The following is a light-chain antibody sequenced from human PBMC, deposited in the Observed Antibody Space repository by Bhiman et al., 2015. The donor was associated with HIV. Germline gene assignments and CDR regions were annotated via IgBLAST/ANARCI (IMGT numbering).Light chain of an antibody. CDR3: SSYTSSSTPLS. V-gene: IGLV2-14*02. CDR2: DVS. CDR1: SSDIGSYTL. J-gene: IGLJ1*01. Sequence: QSALTQPASMSGSPGQSITISCTGTSSDIGSYTLVSWYQQHPGKAPKLMIYDVSKRPSGVSNRFSGSKSGNTASLTISGLQAEDEAAYYCSSYTSSSTPLSFGTGTKVTVL.